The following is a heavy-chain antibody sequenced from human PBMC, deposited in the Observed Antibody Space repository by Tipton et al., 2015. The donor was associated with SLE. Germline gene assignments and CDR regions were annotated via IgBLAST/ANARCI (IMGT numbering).Heavy chain of an antibody. CDR3: ARALLWFGDYMDV. CDR2: ISSSGSTI. V-gene: IGHV3-48*03. Sequence: SLRLSCTSSGFTFTSYEMNWVRQAPGKGLEWVSFISSSGSTIYYADSVKGRFTISRDNSKNTLYLQMNSLRAEDTAMYYCARALLWFGDYMDVWGKGTTVTVSS. D-gene: IGHD3-10*01. CDR1: GFTFTSYE. J-gene: IGHJ6*03.